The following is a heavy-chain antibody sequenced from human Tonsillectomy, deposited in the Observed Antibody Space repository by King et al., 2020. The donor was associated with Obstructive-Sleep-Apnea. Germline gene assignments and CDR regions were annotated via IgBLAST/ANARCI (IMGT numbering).Heavy chain of an antibody. D-gene: IGHD1-26*01. V-gene: IGHV3-9*01. CDR3: AKDMGFDTGGGFDY. CDR2: ISWNSGNI. J-gene: IGHJ4*02. CDR1: GFNLDDYA. Sequence: VQLVESGGGLVQPGRSLRLSCAASGFNLDDYAMHWVRQVPGKGLEWVSGISWNSGNIGYADSGKGRFTITRDNTKNSLYLQMNSLRAEETALYYCAKDMGFDTGGGFDYWGQGALVTVFS.